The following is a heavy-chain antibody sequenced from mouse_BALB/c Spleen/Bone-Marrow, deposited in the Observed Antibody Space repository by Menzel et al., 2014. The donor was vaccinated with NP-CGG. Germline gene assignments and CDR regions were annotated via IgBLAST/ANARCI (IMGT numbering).Heavy chain of an antibody. D-gene: IGHD2-10*02. J-gene: IGHJ3*01. Sequence: VQLQQSGAELVKPGASVKLSCTASGFNIKDTYMHWVKQRPEQGLEWIGRIDPANGNTKYDPKFQGKATITADTSSNTAYLQLSSLTSEDTAVYYCTRAGGYGNYVAWFAYWGQGTLVTVSA. CDR3: TRAGGYGNYVAWFAY. CDR2: IDPANGNT. CDR1: GFNIKDTY. V-gene: IGHV14-3*02.